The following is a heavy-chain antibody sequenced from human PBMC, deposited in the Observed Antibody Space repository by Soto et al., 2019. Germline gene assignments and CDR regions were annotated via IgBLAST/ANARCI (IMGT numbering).Heavy chain of an antibody. D-gene: IGHD2-21*01. CDR2: ISTGNGNT. J-gene: IGHJ4*02. V-gene: IGHV1-3*04. CDR1: GYTFTDYA. CDR3: AKGSQMWTPDY. Sequence: QVQLVQSGAEVKKPGASVKVSCKASGYTFTDYAMHWVRQAPGQRLEWMGWISTGNGNTKYSQKFQGRVTITRDTSATTAYMELGSLRSEDTAVYYCAKGSQMWTPDYWGQGTLVTVSS.